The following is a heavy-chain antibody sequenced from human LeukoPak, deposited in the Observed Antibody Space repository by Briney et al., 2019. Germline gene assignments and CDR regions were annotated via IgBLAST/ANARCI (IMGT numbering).Heavy chain of an antibody. CDR3: AKETFWSGYPFDY. Sequence: GRSLRLSCAASGFTFSSYGMHWVRQAPGKGLEWVAVISYDGSNKYYADSVKGRFTISRDNSKNTLYLQMNSLRAEDTAVYYCAKETFWSGYPFDYWGQGTLVTVSS. V-gene: IGHV3-30*18. J-gene: IGHJ4*02. CDR2: ISYDGSNK. CDR1: GFTFSSYG. D-gene: IGHD3-3*01.